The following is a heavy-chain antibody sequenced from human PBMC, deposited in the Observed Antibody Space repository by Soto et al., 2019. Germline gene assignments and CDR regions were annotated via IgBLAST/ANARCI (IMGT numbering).Heavy chain of an antibody. CDR1: GFTFSHYG. V-gene: IGHV3-33*01. CDR2: IWYDGSNK. J-gene: IGHJ3*02. D-gene: IGHD3-22*01. CDR3: ARDPFCNYYDNNGCESFDI. Sequence: PGGSLRLSCAASGFTFSHYGMHWVRQAPGKGLEWVAVIWYDGSNKYYADSVKGRFTISGDNSKNMLYLQMNSLRAEDTAVYYSARDPFCNYYDNNGCESFDIWGQGTMVTVSS.